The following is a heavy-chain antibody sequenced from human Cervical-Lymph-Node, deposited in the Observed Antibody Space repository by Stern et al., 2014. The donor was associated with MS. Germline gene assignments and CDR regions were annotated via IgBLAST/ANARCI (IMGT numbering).Heavy chain of an antibody. CDR1: GYTFTNSA. CDR3: ARVPAREQWLVRVAFDS. CDR2: INTKTGTP. D-gene: IGHD6-19*01. V-gene: IGHV7-4-1*02. Sequence: VQLVESGSELKKPGASVKVSCKASGYTFTNSAMNWVRQAPGQGLEWMGWINTKTGTPTYAQGFTGRFVFSLDTSVSTAYLQISSLKAEDTAVYYCARVPAREQWLVRVAFDSWGQGTLVTVSA. J-gene: IGHJ4*02.